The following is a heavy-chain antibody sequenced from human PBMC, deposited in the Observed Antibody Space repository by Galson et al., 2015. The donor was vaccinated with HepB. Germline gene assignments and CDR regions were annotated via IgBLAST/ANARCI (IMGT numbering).Heavy chain of an antibody. CDR3: ARGVGFYYGLDV. CDR1: GFTFSNFV. V-gene: IGHV3-33*01. J-gene: IGHJ6*02. D-gene: IGHD3-10*01. CDR2: ISFDEITQ. Sequence: SLRLSCATSGFTFSNFVMHWVRQAPGKGLEWVAIISFDEITQSYGDSVKGRFTISRDNSKNTLYLQMRSLRAEDTAVYFCARGVGFYYGLDVWGQGTTVTVSS.